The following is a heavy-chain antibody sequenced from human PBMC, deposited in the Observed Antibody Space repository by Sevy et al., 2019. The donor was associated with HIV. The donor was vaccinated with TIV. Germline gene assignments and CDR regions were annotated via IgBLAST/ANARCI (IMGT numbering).Heavy chain of an antibody. V-gene: IGHV3-48*03. CDR3: TRDLPPSATTVAHFDY. Sequence: GGSLRLSCAASGFTFSSFEMNWVRQTPGKGLEWVSFIGSSGSLIYYADSVNGGFTISRDNAKNSLYLQMNSLRAEDTGVYYCTRDLPPSATTVAHFDYWGQGTLVTVSS. CDR1: GFTFSSFE. D-gene: IGHD4-17*01. CDR2: IGSSGSLI. J-gene: IGHJ4*02.